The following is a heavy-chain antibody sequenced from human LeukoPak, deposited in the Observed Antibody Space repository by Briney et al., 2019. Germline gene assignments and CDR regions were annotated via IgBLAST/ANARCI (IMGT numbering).Heavy chain of an antibody. CDR1: GYTFTDYY. CDR3: ARWGTAMGTTDY. V-gene: IGHV1-2*06. CDR2: INPNSGGT. Sequence: GASVKVSCKAPGYTFTDYYMHWVRQAPGQGLEWMGRINPNSGGTNYAQKFQGSVTMTRDTSISTAYMELSRLRFDDTAVYYCARWGTAMGTTDYWGQGTLVTVSS. J-gene: IGHJ4*02. D-gene: IGHD5-18*01.